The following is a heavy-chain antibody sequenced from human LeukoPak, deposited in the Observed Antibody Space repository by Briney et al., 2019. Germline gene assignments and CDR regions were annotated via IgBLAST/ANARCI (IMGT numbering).Heavy chain of an antibody. Sequence: GGSLRLSCAASGFTFSSYWMTWVRQAPGKGLEWVANIKQDGSEKYYVDSVKGRFTISRDNAKSSLYLQMDSLRAEDTAVYYCARDQYGDYSLDYWGQGTLVTVS. V-gene: IGHV3-7*01. CDR1: GFTFSSYW. D-gene: IGHD4-17*01. CDR2: IKQDGSEK. CDR3: ARDQYGDYSLDY. J-gene: IGHJ4*02.